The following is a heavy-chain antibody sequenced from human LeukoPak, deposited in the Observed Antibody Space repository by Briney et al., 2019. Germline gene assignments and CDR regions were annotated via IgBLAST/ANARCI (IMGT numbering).Heavy chain of an antibody. CDR2: IYPGDSDT. J-gene: IGHJ4*02. CDR3: ARAQDTAMVTIDY. CDR1: GYTFSSYF. V-gene: IGHV5-51*01. D-gene: IGHD5-18*01. Sequence: GDSLKISCKGSGYTFSSYFITWVRQMPGKGLEWMGIIYPGDSDTRYSPSFQGQVTISVDKSISTAYLQWSSLKASDTAMYYCARAQDTAMVTIDYWGQGTLVTVSS.